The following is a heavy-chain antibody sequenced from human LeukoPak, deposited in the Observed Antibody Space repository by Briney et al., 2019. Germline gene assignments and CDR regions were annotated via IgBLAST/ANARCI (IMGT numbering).Heavy chain of an antibody. J-gene: IGHJ5*02. CDR3: AGRPAGGDVVVPAAFDP. Sequence: ASVKVSCKVSGYTLTELSMHWVRQAPGKGLEWMGGFDPEDGETIYAQKFQGRVTMTEDTSTDTAYMELSSLRSEDAAVYYCAGRPAGGDVVVPAAFDPWGQGTLVTVSS. CDR1: GYTLTELS. CDR2: FDPEDGET. V-gene: IGHV1-24*01. D-gene: IGHD2-2*01.